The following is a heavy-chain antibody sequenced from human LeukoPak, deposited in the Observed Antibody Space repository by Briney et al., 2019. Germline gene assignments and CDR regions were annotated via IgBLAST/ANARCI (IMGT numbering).Heavy chain of an antibody. D-gene: IGHD1-14*01. CDR1: GFTFSSYG. CDR3: ARDPRKSFFDY. V-gene: IGHV3-33*01. J-gene: IGHJ4*02. CDR2: IWYDGSNK. Sequence: VGSLRLSCAASGFTFSSYGMHWVRQAPGKGLEWVAVIWYDGSNKYYADSVKGRFTISRDNSKNTLYLQMNSLRAEDTAVYYFARDPRKSFFDYWGQGTLVTVSS.